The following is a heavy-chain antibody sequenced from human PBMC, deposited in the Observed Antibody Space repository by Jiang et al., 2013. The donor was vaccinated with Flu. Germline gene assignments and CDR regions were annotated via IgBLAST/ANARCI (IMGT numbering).Heavy chain of an antibody. CDR2: INPNSGGT. CDR1: GYTFTGYY. V-gene: IGHV1-2*04. J-gene: IGHJ3*02. Sequence: SGAEVKKPGASVKVSCKASGYTFTGYYMHWVRQAPGQGLEWMGWINPNSGGTNYAQKFQGWVTMTRDTSISTAYMELSRLRSDDTAVYYCARGGRSYYDSSGYYSVDAFDIWGQGTMVTVSS. CDR3: ARGGRSYYDSSGYYSVDAFDI. D-gene: IGHD3-22*01.